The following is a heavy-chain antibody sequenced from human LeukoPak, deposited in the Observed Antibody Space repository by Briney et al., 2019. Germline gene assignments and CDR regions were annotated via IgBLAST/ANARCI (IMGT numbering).Heavy chain of an antibody. CDR3: ARARFWVAATREFDY. CDR2: INHSGST. CDR1: GGSFSGYY. J-gene: IGHJ4*02. V-gene: IGHV4-34*01. D-gene: IGHD2-15*01. Sequence: PSETLSLTCDVYGGSFSGYYWSWIRQPPGKGLEWIGEINHSGSTNYNPSLKSRVTISVDTSKNQFSLKLSSVTAADTAVYYCARARFWVAATREFDYWGQGTLVTVSS.